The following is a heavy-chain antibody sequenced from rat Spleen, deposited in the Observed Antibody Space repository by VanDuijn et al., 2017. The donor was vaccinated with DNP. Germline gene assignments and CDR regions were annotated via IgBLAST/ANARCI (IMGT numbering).Heavy chain of an antibody. D-gene: IGHD1-11*01. CDR1: GFTFSDYY. CDR2: ISYFGDNT. J-gene: IGHJ2*01. CDR3: ARHGRRVFDY. V-gene: IGHV5-22*01. Sequence: EVQLVESGGGLVQPGWSLKLSCAASGFTFSDYYMAWVRQAPTKGLEWVAYISYFGDNTYSGDSVKGRFTISRDNAKSTLYLQMNSLRSEDMATYYCARHGRRVFDYWGQGVMVTVSS.